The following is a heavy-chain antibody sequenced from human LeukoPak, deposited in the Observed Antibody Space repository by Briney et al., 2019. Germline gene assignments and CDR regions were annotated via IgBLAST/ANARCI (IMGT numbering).Heavy chain of an antibody. D-gene: IGHD1-7*01. CDR2: IRYDGRIK. Sequence: GGSLRLSCTASGFTFSSYGLHWVRQAPGKGLEWVGFIRYDGRIKYYADSVTGPFTISRDNSKNTLYLQMHSLRAEDTAVYYCAKPVQRGVYNWNYLAWFAPWGQGTLVTVSS. V-gene: IGHV3-30*02. CDR1: GFTFSSYG. CDR3: AKPVQRGVYNWNYLAWFAP. J-gene: IGHJ5*02.